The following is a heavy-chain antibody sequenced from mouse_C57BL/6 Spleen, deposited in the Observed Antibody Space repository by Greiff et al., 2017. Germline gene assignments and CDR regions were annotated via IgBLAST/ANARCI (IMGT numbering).Heavy chain of an antibody. V-gene: IGHV2-6-1*01. Sequence: VKLVESGPGLVAPSQSLSITCTVSGFSLTSYGVHWVRQPPGKGLEWLVVIWSDGSTTYNSALKSRLSISKDNAKSHVFLKMNSLQTDDTSMYYCARHYCGSSYWYFDVWGTGTTVTVSS. D-gene: IGHD1-1*01. CDR2: IWSDGST. J-gene: IGHJ1*03. CDR3: ARHYCGSSYWYFDV. CDR1: GFSLTSYG.